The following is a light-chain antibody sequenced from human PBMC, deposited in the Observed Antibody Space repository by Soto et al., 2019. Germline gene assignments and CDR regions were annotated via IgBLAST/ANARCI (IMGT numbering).Light chain of an antibody. CDR3: QQYNTYPWT. Sequence: GDRVTITCRASRYIRTALSWYQHRPGQAPKVLICVASSLQSGVPSRFSGTGSGTEFTLTISSLQPDDFATFYCQQYNTYPWTFGQGTKVDIK. V-gene: IGKV1-17*01. J-gene: IGKJ1*01. CDR1: RYIRTA. CDR2: VAS.